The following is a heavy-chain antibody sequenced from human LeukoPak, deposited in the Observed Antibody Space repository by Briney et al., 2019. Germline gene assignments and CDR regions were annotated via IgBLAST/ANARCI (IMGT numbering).Heavy chain of an antibody. J-gene: IGHJ4*02. Sequence: ASVKVSCKASGGTFSSYAISWVRQAPGQGLEWMGGIIPIFCTANYAQKFQGRVTITADETTSTAYMELRSLRSEDTAVYYCARLGSTTSHDYWGQGTLVTVSS. D-gene: IGHD1-26*01. CDR3: ARLGSTTSHDY. V-gene: IGHV1-69*13. CDR2: IIPIFCTA. CDR1: GGTFSSYA.